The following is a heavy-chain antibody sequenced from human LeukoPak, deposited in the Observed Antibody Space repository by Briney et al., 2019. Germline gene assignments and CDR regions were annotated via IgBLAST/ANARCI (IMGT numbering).Heavy chain of an antibody. J-gene: IGHJ6*02. CDR1: GFTFSSYA. Sequence: PGGSLRLSCAASGFTFSSYAMHWVRQAPGKGLEWVAVISYDGSNKYYADSVKGRFTISRDNSKNTLYLQMNSLRAEDTAVYYCARDPAVKETTSGFAGMDVWGQGTTVTVSS. V-gene: IGHV3-30-3*01. CDR2: ISYDGSNK. CDR3: ARDPAVKETTSGFAGMDV. D-gene: IGHD3-3*01.